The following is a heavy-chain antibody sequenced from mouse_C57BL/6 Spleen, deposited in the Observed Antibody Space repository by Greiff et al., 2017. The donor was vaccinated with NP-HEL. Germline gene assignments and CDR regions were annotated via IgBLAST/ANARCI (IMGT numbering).Heavy chain of an antibody. D-gene: IGHD2-4*01. J-gene: IGHJ4*01. CDR3: ARGTIDYDYDGYAMDY. CDR2: IDPNSGGT. CDR1: GYTFTSYW. Sequence: VQLQQSGAELVKPGASVKLSCKASGYTFTSYWMHWVKQRPGRGLEWIGRIDPNSGGTKYNEKFKSKATLTVDKPSSTAYMQLSSLTSEDSAVYYCARGTIDYDYDGYAMDYWGQGTSVTVSS. V-gene: IGHV1-72*01.